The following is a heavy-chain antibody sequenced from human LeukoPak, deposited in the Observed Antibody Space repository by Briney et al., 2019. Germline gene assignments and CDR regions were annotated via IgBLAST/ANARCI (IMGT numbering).Heavy chain of an antibody. V-gene: IGHV3-23*01. J-gene: IGHJ4*02. CDR3: AKDPLTYFYDSSGYQKTYY. CDR1: GFTFSSYA. Sequence: AGGSLRLSCAASGFTFSSYAMSWVRQAPGKGLEWVAAISGSGGSTYYADSVKGRFTISRDNSNNTLYLQMNSLRAEDTAVYYCAKDPLTYFYDSSGYQKTYYWGQGTLVTVSS. CDR2: ISGSGGST. D-gene: IGHD3-22*01.